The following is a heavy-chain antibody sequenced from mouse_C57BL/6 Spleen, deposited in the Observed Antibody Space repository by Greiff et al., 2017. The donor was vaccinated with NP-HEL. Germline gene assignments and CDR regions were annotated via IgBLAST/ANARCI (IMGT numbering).Heavy chain of an antibody. CDR3: ARYLTTVGFDY. D-gene: IGHD1-1*01. Sequence: EVKLVESGGGLVQPGGSLSLSCAASGFTFTDYYMSWVRQPPGKALEWLGFIRNKANGYTTEYSASVKGRFTISRDNSQSILYLQMNALRAEDSATYYCARYLTTVGFDYWGQGTTLTVSS. CDR2: IRNKANGYTT. CDR1: GFTFTDYY. J-gene: IGHJ2*01. V-gene: IGHV7-3*01.